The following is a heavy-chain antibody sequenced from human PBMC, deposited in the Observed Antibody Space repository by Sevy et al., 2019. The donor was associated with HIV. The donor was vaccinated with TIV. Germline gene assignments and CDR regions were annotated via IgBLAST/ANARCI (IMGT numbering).Heavy chain of an antibody. J-gene: IGHJ4*02. CDR3: AREGCTKPHDY. CDR1: GFNFRKYS. Sequence: GGSLRLSCAASGFNFRKYSMSWVRQPPGKGLECVSTLSFGCGEINYADSVKGRFTISRDNSKSSVYLQMNNLRPEDTAVYYCAREGCTKPHDYWGQGTLVTVSS. V-gene: IGHV3-23*01. CDR2: LSFGCGEI. D-gene: IGHD2-8*01.